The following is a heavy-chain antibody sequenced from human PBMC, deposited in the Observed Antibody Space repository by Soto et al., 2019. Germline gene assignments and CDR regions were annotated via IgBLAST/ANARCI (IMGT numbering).Heavy chain of an antibody. J-gene: IGHJ6*02. D-gene: IGHD2-2*01. V-gene: IGHV4-30-4*01. CDR1: GGSISSYY. CDR2: IYYSGST. Sequence: SETLSLTCTVSGGSISSYYWSWIRQPPGKGLEWIGYIYYSGSTYYNPSLKSRVTISVDTSKNQFSLKLSSVTAADTAVYYCARGADRYCISTSCYESYYYGMDVWGQGTTVTVSS. CDR3: ARGADRYCISTSCYESYYYGMDV.